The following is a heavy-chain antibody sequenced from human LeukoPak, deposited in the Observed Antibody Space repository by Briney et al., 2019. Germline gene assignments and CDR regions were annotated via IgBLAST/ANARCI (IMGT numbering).Heavy chain of an antibody. CDR2: IYYSGST. D-gene: IGHD3-10*01. CDR1: GGSISSSSYY. J-gene: IGHJ4*02. CDR3: GVLAVRGVIQSDY. V-gene: IGHV4-39*07. Sequence: SETLSLTCTVSGGSISSSSYYWGWIRQPPGKGLEWIGSIYYSGSTYYNPSLKSRVTISVDTSKNQFSLKLSSVTAADTAVYYCGVLAVRGVIQSDYWGQGTLVTVSS.